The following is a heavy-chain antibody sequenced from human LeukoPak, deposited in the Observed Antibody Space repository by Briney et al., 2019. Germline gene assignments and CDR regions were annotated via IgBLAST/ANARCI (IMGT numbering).Heavy chain of an antibody. CDR2: INTNTGNP. V-gene: IGHV7-4-1*02. CDR3: ARSVVVIIYYGMDV. CDR1: GYTFSSHA. D-gene: IGHD3-22*01. J-gene: IGHJ6*02. Sequence: ASAKVSCKASGYTFSSHAMNWVRQAPGQGLEWMGWINTNTGNPTYAQGFTGRFVFSLDTSVSTAYLQISSLKAEDTAVYYCARSVVVIIYYGMDVWGQGTTVTVSS.